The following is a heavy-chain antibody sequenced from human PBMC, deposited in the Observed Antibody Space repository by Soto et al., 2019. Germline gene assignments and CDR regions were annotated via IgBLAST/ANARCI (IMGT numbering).Heavy chain of an antibody. CDR3: ARVDSSGYQPFDY. CDR2: IYYSGST. V-gene: IGHV4-30-4*01. D-gene: IGHD3-22*01. CDR1: GGSISSGDYY. Sequence: QVQLQESSPGLVKPSQTLSLTCTVSGGSISSGDYYWSWIRQPPGKGLEWIGYIYYSGSTYYNPSLKSRVTISVDTSKNQFSLKLSSVTAADTAVYYCARVDSSGYQPFDYWGQGTLVTVSS. J-gene: IGHJ4*02.